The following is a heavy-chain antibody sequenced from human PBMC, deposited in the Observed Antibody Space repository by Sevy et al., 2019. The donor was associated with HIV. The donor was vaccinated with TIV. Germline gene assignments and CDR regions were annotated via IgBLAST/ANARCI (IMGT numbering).Heavy chain of an antibody. V-gene: IGHV4-4*07. D-gene: IGHD5-12*01. CDR1: GGSISSYY. CDR2: IYTSGST. Sequence: SETLSLTSTVSGGSISSYYWSWIRQPAGKGLEWIGRIYTSGSTNYNPSLKSRVTMSVDTSKNQFSLKLSSVTAADTAVYYCARDGNGYNYRDAFDIWGQGTMVTVSS. CDR3: ARDGNGYNYRDAFDI. J-gene: IGHJ3*02.